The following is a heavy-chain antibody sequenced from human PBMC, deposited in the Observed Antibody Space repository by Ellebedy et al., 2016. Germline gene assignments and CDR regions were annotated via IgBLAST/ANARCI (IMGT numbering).Heavy chain of an antibody. CDR3: ARVELGSSGWYGFDY. Sequence: GGSLRLSCAASGFTVSSNYMSWVRQAPGKGLEWVSVIYSGGSTYYADSVKGRFTISRDNSKNTLYLQMNSLRAEDTAVYYCARVELGSSGWYGFDYWGQGTLVTVSS. CDR2: IYSGGST. V-gene: IGHV3-53*01. D-gene: IGHD6-19*01. J-gene: IGHJ4*02. CDR1: GFTVSSNY.